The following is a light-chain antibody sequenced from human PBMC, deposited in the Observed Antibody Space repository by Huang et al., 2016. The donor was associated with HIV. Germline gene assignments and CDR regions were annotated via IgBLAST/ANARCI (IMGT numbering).Light chain of an antibody. Sequence: DIQMTQSPSSLSASVGERVTITCRARQSISNYLNWYQQKPGKAPKLLIYAASSVQSGVPSRFSGSGSGTDFTLTISSLQPEDSAAYYCQQSYSPRTFGPGTKVDIK. CDR1: QSISNY. J-gene: IGKJ3*01. CDR2: AAS. CDR3: QQSYSPRT. V-gene: IGKV1-39*01.